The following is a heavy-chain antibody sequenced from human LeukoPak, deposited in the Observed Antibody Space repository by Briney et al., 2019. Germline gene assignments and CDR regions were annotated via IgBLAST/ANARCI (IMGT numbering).Heavy chain of an antibody. J-gene: IGHJ4*02. V-gene: IGHV4-59*13. Sequence: SETLSLTCTVSGGSISRYCWSWIRQPPGKGLEWIGYIYHSGSTNYNPSLKSRVTISVDTSKNEFSLKLTSVTAADTAVYYCAREANYYGSGSYFEGTFDYWGQGSLVTVSS. CDR2: IYHSGST. CDR1: GGSISRYC. D-gene: IGHD3-10*01. CDR3: AREANYYGSGSYFEGTFDY.